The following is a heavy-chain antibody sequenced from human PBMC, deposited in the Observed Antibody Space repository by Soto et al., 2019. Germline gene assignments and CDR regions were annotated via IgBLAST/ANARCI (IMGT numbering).Heavy chain of an antibody. CDR3: ARNYKGWAFDI. D-gene: IGHD1-1*01. CDR1: GASISRYY. Sequence: QVQLQESGPGQVNPSETLSLICTVSGASISRYYWSWIRQPPGKGLEWIGHISDSGTTNYNPSLASLDTIAADTSNNLISLKLNSVSAAVAAFYYCARNYKGWAFDIWGRGTMITVS. V-gene: IGHV4-4*09. J-gene: IGHJ3*02. CDR2: ISDSGTT.